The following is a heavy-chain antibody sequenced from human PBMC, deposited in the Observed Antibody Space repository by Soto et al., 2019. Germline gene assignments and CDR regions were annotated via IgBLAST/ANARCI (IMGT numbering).Heavy chain of an antibody. CDR3: ARDLGTTNYYFDY. D-gene: IGHD4-17*01. Sequence: XGSLSLSCVVSGLTFSGNGFHGVRQAPGKGLEWVAVICYDVSKKYYVESVKGRFTISRDNSKNTLYLQMNSLRAEDTAVYYCARDLGTTNYYFDYWGQGTLVTVSS. J-gene: IGHJ4*02. V-gene: IGHV3-33*01. CDR1: GLTFSGNG. CDR2: ICYDVSKK.